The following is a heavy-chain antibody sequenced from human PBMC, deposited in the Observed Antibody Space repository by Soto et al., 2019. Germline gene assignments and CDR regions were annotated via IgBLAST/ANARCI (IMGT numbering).Heavy chain of an antibody. Sequence: GASMKVSCKTSGYTFSNYGITWVRQAPGQPLEWLGWISLYSDGTNYAQKFQGRVSMTTDTSTTTAYMELRSLRSDDTAVYYCARVVPGAEAWFGPWGQGTLVTASS. CDR1: GYTFSNYG. D-gene: IGHD2-2*01. V-gene: IGHV1-18*01. CDR2: ISLYSDGT. J-gene: IGHJ5*02. CDR3: ARVVPGAEAWFGP.